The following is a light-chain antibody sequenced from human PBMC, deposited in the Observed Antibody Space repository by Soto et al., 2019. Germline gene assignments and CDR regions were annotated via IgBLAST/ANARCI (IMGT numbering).Light chain of an antibody. CDR1: SSDVGGYNY. CDR3: CSYAGSYTLGV. J-gene: IGLJ1*01. CDR2: DVS. Sequence: QSALNQPRSVSGSPGQSVTISCTGTSSDVGGYNYVSWYQQHPGKAPKLMIYDVSKRPSGVPDRFSGSRSGNTASLTISGLQAEDEADYYCCSYAGSYTLGVFGTGTKVTVL. V-gene: IGLV2-11*01.